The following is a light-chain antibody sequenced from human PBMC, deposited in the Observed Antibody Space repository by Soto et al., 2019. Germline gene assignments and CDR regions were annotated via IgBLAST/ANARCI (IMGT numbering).Light chain of an antibody. CDR1: QSLSLSSY. CDR2: GAS. Sequence: EIVLTQSPGTLSLSPGERATLSCRACQSLSLSSYLAWYQQKPGQAPRLLIYGASSRATGIPDRFSGSGSGTDFTLTISRLEPEDFAVYYCRQYGSSPSYTFGQGTKLEIK. J-gene: IGKJ2*01. V-gene: IGKV3-20*01. CDR3: RQYGSSPSYT.